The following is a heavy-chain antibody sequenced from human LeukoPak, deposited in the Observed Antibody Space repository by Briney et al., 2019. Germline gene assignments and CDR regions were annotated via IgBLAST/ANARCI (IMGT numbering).Heavy chain of an antibody. CDR2: ISSSSRYI. D-gene: IGHD2-15*01. Sequence: GGSLRLSCAASGFTFSSYSMNWVRQAPGKGLEWVSSISSSSRYIYYADSVKGRFTISRDNAKNSLYLQMNSLRAEDTAVYYCARDSSSGGSCYSCYFDYWGQGTLVTVSS. J-gene: IGHJ4*02. V-gene: IGHV3-21*01. CDR3: ARDSSSGGSCYSCYFDY. CDR1: GFTFSSYS.